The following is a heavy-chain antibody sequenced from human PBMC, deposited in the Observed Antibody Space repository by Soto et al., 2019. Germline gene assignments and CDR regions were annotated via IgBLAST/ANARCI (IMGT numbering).Heavy chain of an antibody. CDR2: IIPMFPTT. CDR1: GDTFGRNA. Sequence: QVHLGQSGPEVQRPWSAVKVSCKSSGDTFGRNAIHWVRQSPGQGLEWMGGIIPMFPTTNYAQKFKGRLTIYTDKSTGTGYMEMNSLRSEDKAVYYCKKDGDSADYGYWGQGTLVTVSS. D-gene: IGHD2-21*01. V-gene: IGHV1-69*06. J-gene: IGHJ4*02. CDR3: KKDGDSADYGY.